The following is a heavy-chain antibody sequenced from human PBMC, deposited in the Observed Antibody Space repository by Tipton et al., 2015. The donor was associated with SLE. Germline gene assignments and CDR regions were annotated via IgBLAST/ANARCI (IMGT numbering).Heavy chain of an antibody. CDR2: INHSGST. J-gene: IGHJ5*02. D-gene: IGHD6-6*01. CDR1: GGSISSSSYY. V-gene: IGHV4-39*07. CDR3: AEYSSSDLNWFDP. Sequence: LRLSCTVSGGSISSSSYYWGWIRQPPGKGLEWIGEINHSGSTNYNPSLKSRVTISVDTSKNQFSLKLSSVTAADTAVYYCAEYSSSDLNWFDPWGQGTLVTVSS.